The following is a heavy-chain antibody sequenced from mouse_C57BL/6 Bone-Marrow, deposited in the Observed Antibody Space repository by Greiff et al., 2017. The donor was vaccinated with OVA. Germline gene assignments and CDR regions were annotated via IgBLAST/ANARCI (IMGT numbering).Heavy chain of an antibody. CDR1: GYTFTSYW. V-gene: IGHV1-50*01. J-gene: IGHJ3*01. CDR2: IDPSDSYT. Sequence: QVQLQQPGAELVKPGASVKLSCKASGYTFTSYWMQWVKQRPGQGLEWIGEIDPSDSYTNYNQKFKGKATLTVDTSSSTAYMQLSSLTSEDSAVYYCAGRSMMVTTFAYWGQGTLVTVSA. D-gene: IGHD2-3*01. CDR3: AGRSMMVTTFAY.